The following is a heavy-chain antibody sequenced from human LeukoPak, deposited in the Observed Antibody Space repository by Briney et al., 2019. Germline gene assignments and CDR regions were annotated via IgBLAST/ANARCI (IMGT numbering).Heavy chain of an antibody. D-gene: IGHD5-18*01. Sequence: GRSLRLSCAASGFTFDDYAMHWVRQAPGKGLEWVSGISWNSGSIGYADSVKGRFTISRDNAKNSLYLQMNSPRAEDTALYYCAKGARGYSYGYVLDYWGQGTLVTVSS. CDR1: GFTFDDYA. CDR2: ISWNSGSI. V-gene: IGHV3-9*01. CDR3: AKGARGYSYGYVLDY. J-gene: IGHJ4*02.